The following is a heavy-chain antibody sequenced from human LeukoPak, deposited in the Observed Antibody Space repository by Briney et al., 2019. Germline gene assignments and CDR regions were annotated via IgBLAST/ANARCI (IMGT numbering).Heavy chain of an antibody. CDR1: GFTFSSYT. J-gene: IGHJ6*03. CDR2: ICGRGGST. D-gene: IGHD1-26*01. CDR3: AKVVSYYYYMDV. Sequence: PGGSLRLSCAASGFTFSSYTMSWVPQAPGKGLEWVSAICGRGGSTYYADSVKGQFTISRDNSKNTLYLQMNSLRAEDTAVYYCAKVVSYYYYMDVWGKGTTVTVSS. V-gene: IGHV3-23*01.